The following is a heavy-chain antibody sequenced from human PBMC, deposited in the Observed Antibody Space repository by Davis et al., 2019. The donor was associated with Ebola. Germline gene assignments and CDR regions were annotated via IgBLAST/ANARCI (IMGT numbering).Heavy chain of an antibody. CDR3: ARAIAAAGTPPSTY. V-gene: IGHV3-64*02. D-gene: IGHD6-13*01. Sequence: GESLKISCAASGFTFSSYAMSWVRQAPGKGLEYVSAISSNGGSTYYADSVKGRFTISRDNSKNTLYLQMGSLRAEGTAVYYCARAIAAAGTPPSTYWGQGTLVTVSS. CDR1: GFTFSSYA. CDR2: ISSNGGST. J-gene: IGHJ4*02.